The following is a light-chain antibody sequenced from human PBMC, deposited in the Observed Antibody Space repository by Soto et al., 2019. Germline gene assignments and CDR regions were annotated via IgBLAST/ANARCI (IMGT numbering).Light chain of an antibody. CDR2: GAS. J-gene: IGKJ1*01. CDR1: QSLNSNY. V-gene: IGKV3-20*01. CDR3: QQFGSSPPWT. Sequence: EIVLTQSPGTLSLSPGDRATLSCRASQSLNSNYLAWYQQYPGQAPRLLIFGASSRATGIPDRFSGSGSGTDFTLTISRLEPEDFAVYFCQQFGSSPPWTFGQGTKVEIK.